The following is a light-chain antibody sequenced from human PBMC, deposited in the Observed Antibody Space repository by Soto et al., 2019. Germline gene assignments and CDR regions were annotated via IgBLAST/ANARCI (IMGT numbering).Light chain of an antibody. CDR3: QQYGSSLTWT. Sequence: EVVLTQSLGTVSLSPGERVTLSCRASQSVISNYLAWYQQRPGQAPRLLIYAASSRATGIPDRFSGSGSGTDFTLSISSLEPEDFAVYYCQQYGSSLTWTFGQGTKVEMK. CDR2: AAS. V-gene: IGKV3-20*01. CDR1: QSVISNY. J-gene: IGKJ1*01.